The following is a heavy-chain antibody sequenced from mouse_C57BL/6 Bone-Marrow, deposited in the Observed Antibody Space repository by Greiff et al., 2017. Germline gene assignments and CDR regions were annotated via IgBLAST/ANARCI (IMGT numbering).Heavy chain of an antibody. CDR2: INPNNGGT. J-gene: IGHJ2*01. CDR1: GYTFTDYY. V-gene: IGHV1-26*01. Sequence: VQLQQSGPELVKPGASVKISCKASGYTFTDYYMNWVKQSHGKSLEWIGDINPNNGGTSYNQKLKGKATLTVDKSSSTAYMELRSLTSEDSAVYYCARDYYGSSWYFDYWGQGTILIVSS. CDR3: ARDYYGSSWYFDY. D-gene: IGHD1-1*01.